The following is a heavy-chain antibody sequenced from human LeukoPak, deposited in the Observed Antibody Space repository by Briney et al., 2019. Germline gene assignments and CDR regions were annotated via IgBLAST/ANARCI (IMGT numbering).Heavy chain of an antibody. V-gene: IGHV3-48*03. CDR1: GFTFSSYE. D-gene: IGHD2-15*01. Sequence: GGSLRLSCAASGFTFSSYEMNWVRQAPGKGLEWVSYISSSGGTIYYADSVKGRFTISRDNAKNSLYLQMNSLRAEDTAVYYCATYCSGGSCYRNSFDYWGQGTLVTVSS. CDR2: ISSSGGTI. J-gene: IGHJ4*02. CDR3: ATYCSGGSCYRNSFDY.